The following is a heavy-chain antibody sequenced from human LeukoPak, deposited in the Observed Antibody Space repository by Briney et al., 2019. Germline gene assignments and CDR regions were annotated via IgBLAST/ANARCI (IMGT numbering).Heavy chain of an antibody. CDR1: GDSISPHY. CDR3: ARYLVYGSSGFDDARDI. CDR2: IYYSGST. J-gene: IGHJ3*02. V-gene: IGHV4-59*11. D-gene: IGHD3-22*01. Sequence: SETLSLTCTVSGDSISPHYWIWVRQPPGKGLEWIGYIYYSGSTDYNPSLKSRVTSSVDTSKNQFSLKLSSVTAAETAVYYCARYLVYGSSGFDDARDIWGQGTMVTVSS.